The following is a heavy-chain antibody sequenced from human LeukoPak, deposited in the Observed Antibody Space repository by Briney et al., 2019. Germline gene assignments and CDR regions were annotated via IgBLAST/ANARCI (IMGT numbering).Heavy chain of an antibody. D-gene: IGHD6-13*01. CDR2: ISGSSSTV. J-gene: IGHJ4*02. Sequence: GGSLRLSCAASGFIFSNYEMNWVRQAPGKGLEWVSYISGSSSTVYYADSVKGRFTISRDNVKNSLYLHMNSLRAEDTAVYYCAKTPSRIAAAGSLDYWGQGTLVTVSS. CDR1: GFIFSNYE. V-gene: IGHV3-48*03. CDR3: AKTPSRIAAAGSLDY.